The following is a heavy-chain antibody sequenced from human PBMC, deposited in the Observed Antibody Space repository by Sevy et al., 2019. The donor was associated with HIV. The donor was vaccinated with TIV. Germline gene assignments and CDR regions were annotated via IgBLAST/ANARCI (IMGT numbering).Heavy chain of an antibody. Sequence: GGSLSLSCAASGFTFSKYSMSWVRQPPGKGLEWVSTLSFGCGEKNYADSVKGRFTISRDNSKNSVYLQMNNLRPEDTAVYYCAREGCTKPHDYWGQGTLVTVSS. CDR1: GFTFSKYS. V-gene: IGHV3-23*01. J-gene: IGHJ4*02. CDR2: LSFGCGEK. D-gene: IGHD2-8*01. CDR3: AREGCTKPHDY.